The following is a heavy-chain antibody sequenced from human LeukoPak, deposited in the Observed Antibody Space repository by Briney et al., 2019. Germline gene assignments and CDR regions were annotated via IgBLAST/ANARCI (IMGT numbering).Heavy chain of an antibody. CDR3: ARDLTYYDSSGYPISGI. V-gene: IGHV3-21*01. Sequence: GGSVRLSCAAFGFTFSSYSMNWVRQAPGKGLEWVSSISSSSSYIYYADSVKGRFTISRDNAKNSLYLQMNSLRAEDTAVYYCARDLTYYDSSGYPISGIWSQGTMVTVSS. D-gene: IGHD3-22*01. CDR1: GFTFSSYS. CDR2: ISSSSSYI. J-gene: IGHJ3*02.